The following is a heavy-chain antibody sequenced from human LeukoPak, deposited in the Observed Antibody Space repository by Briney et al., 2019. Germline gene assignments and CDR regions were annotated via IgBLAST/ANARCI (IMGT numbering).Heavy chain of an antibody. CDR1: GFTFSSYG. CDR2: IRYDGSNK. D-gene: IGHD4-23*01. Sequence: GGSLRLSCAASGFTFSSYGMHWVRQAPGKGLEWVAFIRYDGSNKYYADSVKGRFTISRDNSKNTLYLQMNSLRTEDTAVYYCATLYGGQRADGYWGQGTLVTVSS. V-gene: IGHV3-30*02. J-gene: IGHJ4*02. CDR3: ATLYGGQRADGY.